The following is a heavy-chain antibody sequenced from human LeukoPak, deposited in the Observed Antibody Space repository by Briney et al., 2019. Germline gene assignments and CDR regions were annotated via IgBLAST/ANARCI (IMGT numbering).Heavy chain of an antibody. CDR1: GFTFSDYN. Sequence: GRSLRLSCAASGFTFSDYNMHWVRQAPGKGLEWVAVISYDGSNKYYADSVKGRFTISRDNSKSTLYLQMNSLRDEDTAVYYCARDHFDSGSYSGGIEPFDYWGQGTLVTVSS. V-gene: IGHV3-33*08. CDR2: ISYDGSNK. J-gene: IGHJ4*02. CDR3: ARDHFDSGSYSGGIEPFDY. D-gene: IGHD1-26*01.